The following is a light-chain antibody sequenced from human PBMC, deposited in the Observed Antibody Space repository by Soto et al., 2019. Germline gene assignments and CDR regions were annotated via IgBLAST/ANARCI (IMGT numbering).Light chain of an antibody. CDR3: KQYNSYSRP. CDR2: DAS. J-gene: IGKJ1*01. CDR1: QSISSW. V-gene: IGKV1-5*01. Sequence: DIQMTQSPSTLSASVGDRVTITCRASQSISSWLAWYQQKPGKAPKLLIYDASSLESGVPSRFSGSGSGTEFTLTTSSLQPDDFATYYCKQYNSYSRPFGQGTKGDIK.